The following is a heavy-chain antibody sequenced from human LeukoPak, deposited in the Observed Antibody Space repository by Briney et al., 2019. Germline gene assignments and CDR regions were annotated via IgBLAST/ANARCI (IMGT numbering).Heavy chain of an antibody. CDR3: AREFPPNYYDSSGYYHHYFDY. CDR2: IIPIFGTA. Sequence: SVKVSCKASGGTFNSYAISWVRQAPGQGLEWMGGIIPIFGTANYAQKFQGRVTITADESTSTAYMELSSLRSEDTAVYYCAREFPPNYYDSSGYYHHYFDYWGQGTLVTVSS. J-gene: IGHJ4*02. CDR1: GGTFNSYA. V-gene: IGHV1-69*01. D-gene: IGHD3-22*01.